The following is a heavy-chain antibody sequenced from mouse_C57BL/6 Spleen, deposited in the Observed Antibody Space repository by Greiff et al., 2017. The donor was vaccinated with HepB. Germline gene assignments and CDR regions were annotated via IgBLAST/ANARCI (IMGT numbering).Heavy chain of an antibody. J-gene: IGHJ2*01. CDR1: GFNIKDDY. D-gene: IGHD1-1*01. CDR3: TTRGITTVVATDYFDY. Sequence: EVQRVESGAELVRPGASVKLSCTASGFNIKDDYMHWVKQRPEQGLEWIGWIDPENGDTEYASKFQGKATITADTSSNTAYLQLSSLTSEDTAVYYCTTRGITTVVATDYFDYWGQGTTLTVSS. CDR2: IDPENGDT. V-gene: IGHV14-4*01.